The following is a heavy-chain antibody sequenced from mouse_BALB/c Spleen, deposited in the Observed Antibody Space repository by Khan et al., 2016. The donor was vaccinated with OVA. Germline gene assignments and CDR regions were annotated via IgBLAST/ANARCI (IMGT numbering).Heavy chain of an antibody. Sequence: VQLQQSGPDLVKPGASVKISCKASGYSFTLYYMSWVKQSHGKSLEWIGRVNPNTGGTDYNQEFKGKATLTVDASSNTAYMELRSLTSEDSAVYYYARGDDFMAYWGQGTLVTGSA. D-gene: IGHD1-2*01. J-gene: IGHJ3*01. CDR1: GYSFTLYY. CDR2: VNPNTGGT. CDR3: ARGDDFMAY. V-gene: IGHV1-26*01.